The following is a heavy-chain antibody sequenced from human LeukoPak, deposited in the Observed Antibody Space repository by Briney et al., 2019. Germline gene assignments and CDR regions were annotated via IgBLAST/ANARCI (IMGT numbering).Heavy chain of an antibody. D-gene: IGHD1-26*01. CDR3: AKEYTGTFSPFPSYFDN. Sequence: GGSLRLSCAASGFTFSSYAMHWVRQAPGKGLEWVAVISYDGSNKYYADSVKGRFTISRDNSKNTLYLQMNSLRAEDTAVYYCAKEYTGTFSPFPSYFDNWGQGTLVTVSS. V-gene: IGHV3-30*04. CDR1: GFTFSSYA. J-gene: IGHJ4*02. CDR2: ISYDGSNK.